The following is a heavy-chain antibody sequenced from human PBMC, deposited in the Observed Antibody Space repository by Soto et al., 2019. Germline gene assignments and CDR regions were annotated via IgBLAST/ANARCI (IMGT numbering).Heavy chain of an antibody. V-gene: IGHV3-49*04. CDR2: IRSKAYGGTT. Sequence: GGSLRLSCTASGFTFGDYAMSWVRQAPGKGLEWVGFIRSKAYGGTTEYAASVKGRFTISRDDSKSIAYLQMNSLKTEDTAVYYCTRQKYNWNAPFDYWGQGTLVTVSS. J-gene: IGHJ4*02. CDR1: GFTFGDYA. CDR3: TRQKYNWNAPFDY. D-gene: IGHD1-20*01.